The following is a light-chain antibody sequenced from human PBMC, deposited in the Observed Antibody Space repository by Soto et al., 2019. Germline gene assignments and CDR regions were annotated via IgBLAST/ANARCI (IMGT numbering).Light chain of an antibody. CDR3: QQYGNSPWT. CDR2: GAS. CDR1: QTVDHAY. Sequence: VLTQSPGTLALSLGDRATLSCRASQTVDHAYVAWYQQRPGQAPSLLVYGASTRAADVPERFSGSGSGTDFTLTIARLEPEDSAVYYCQQYGNSPWTFGQGTNVEIK. J-gene: IGKJ1*01. V-gene: IGKV3-20*01.